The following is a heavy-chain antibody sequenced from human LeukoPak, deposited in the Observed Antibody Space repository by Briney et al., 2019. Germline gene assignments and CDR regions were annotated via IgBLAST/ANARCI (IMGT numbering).Heavy chain of an antibody. J-gene: IGHJ3*02. Sequence: GGSLRLSCAASGFTFSRYWMSWVRHAPGKGLEWVANIKQDGSEKYYVDSVKGRFTISRDNAKNSLYLQVNSLRAEDTAVYYCARERAFDIWGQGTMVTVAS. V-gene: IGHV3-7*01. CDR2: IKQDGSEK. CDR1: GFTFSRYW. CDR3: ARERAFDI.